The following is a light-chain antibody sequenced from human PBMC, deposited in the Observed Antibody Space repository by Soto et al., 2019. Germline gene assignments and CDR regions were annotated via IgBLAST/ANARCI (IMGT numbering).Light chain of an antibody. Sequence: EIVMTQSPATLSVSPGERASLSCRASQSVGSNLAWYQQTAGQAPRLLIYGASTRATGIPASFSGRGSGTEFTLTISSLQAEDFAVYSCQQYTNWPYTFGQGTKLEIK. CDR2: GAS. V-gene: IGKV3-15*01. J-gene: IGKJ2*01. CDR3: QQYTNWPYT. CDR1: QSVGSN.